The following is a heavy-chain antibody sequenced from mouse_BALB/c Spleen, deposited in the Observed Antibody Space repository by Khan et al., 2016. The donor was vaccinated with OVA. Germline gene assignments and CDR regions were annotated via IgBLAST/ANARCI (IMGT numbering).Heavy chain of an antibody. CDR1: GYSITSGYG. V-gene: IGHV3-2*02. D-gene: IGHD1-2*01. J-gene: IGHJ2*01. CDR2: ISYSGST. Sequence: EVQLQESGPGLVKHSQSLSLTCTVTGYSITSGYGWNWLRQFPGNKLEWMGYISYSGSTNYNPSLKSRISITRDTSKNQFFLQLNSVTTEDTATYYCARTARIKYWGQGTTLTVSS. CDR3: ARTARIKY.